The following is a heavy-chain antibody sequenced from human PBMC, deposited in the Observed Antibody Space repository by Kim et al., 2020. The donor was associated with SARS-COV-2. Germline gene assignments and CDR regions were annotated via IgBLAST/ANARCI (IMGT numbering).Heavy chain of an antibody. J-gene: IGHJ5*02. CDR1: GFTFSTYP. V-gene: IGHV3-30*04. CDR2: ISDDGSAK. Sequence: GGSLRLSCAASGFTFSTYPMLWVRQAQGKGLEWVAVISDDGSAKYYADSVKGRFTISRDNSKNTLYLQMNILRADDTTVYYCARASLVGPTYWFDPWGQGTLVTVSS. CDR3: ARASLVGPTYWFDP. D-gene: IGHD1-26*01.